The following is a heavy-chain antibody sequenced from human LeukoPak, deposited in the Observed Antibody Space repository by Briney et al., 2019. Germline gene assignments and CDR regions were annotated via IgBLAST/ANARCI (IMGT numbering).Heavy chain of an antibody. CDR2: INGSGGST. D-gene: IGHD4-17*01. Sequence: PGGSLRLSCAASGFTFSSYAMSWVRQAPGKGLEWVSAINGSGGSTYYADSVKGRFTISRDNSKNTLYLQMNSLRAEDTAVYYCAKAGNYGDYYFDYWGQGTLVTVSS. J-gene: IGHJ4*02. CDR3: AKAGNYGDYYFDY. CDR1: GFTFSSYA. V-gene: IGHV3-23*01.